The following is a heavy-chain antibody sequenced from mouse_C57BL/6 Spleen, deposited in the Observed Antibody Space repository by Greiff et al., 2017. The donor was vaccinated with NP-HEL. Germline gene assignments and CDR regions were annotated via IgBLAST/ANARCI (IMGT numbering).Heavy chain of an antibody. CDR2: IDPSDSET. D-gene: IGHD1-1*01. CDR1: GYTFTSYW. V-gene: IGHV1-52*01. J-gene: IGHJ2*01. Sequence: QVQLQQPGAELVRPGSSVKLSCKASGYTFTSYWMHWVKQRPIQGLEWIGNIDPSDSETHYNQKFKDKATLTVDKSSSTAYMQLSSLTSEDSAVYSCARSVTTLVADFGYWGQGTTLTVSS. CDR3: ARSVTTLVADFGY.